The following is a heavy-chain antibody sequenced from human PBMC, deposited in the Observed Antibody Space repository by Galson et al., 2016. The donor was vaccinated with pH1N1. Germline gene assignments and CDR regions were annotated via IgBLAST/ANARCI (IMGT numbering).Heavy chain of an antibody. CDR1: GGSFSNQY. J-gene: IGHJ4*02. D-gene: IGHD3-3*01. CDR3: ARTPSYYDSWRGYGYYFDS. Sequence: SETLSLTCTVSGGSFSNQYWSWIRQPPGKGLEWIGYIYYSGSTNYNPSLKSRVTISVDTSKKHFSLKLSSATAADTAIYYCARTPSYYDSWRGYGYYFDSWGQGTRVTVSS. CDR2: IYYSGST. V-gene: IGHV4-59*11.